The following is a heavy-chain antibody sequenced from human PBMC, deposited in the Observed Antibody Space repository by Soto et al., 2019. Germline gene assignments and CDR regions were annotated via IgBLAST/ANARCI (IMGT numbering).Heavy chain of an antibody. D-gene: IGHD2-15*01. Sequence: GASVKVSCKASGYTFTSYAMHWVRQAPGQRLEWMGWMNPNSGNTGYAQKFQGRVTMTRNTLYLQMNSLRAEDTAVYYCAKETYSGPLDYWGQGTLVTVSS. CDR3: AKETYSGPLDY. J-gene: IGHJ4*02. CDR1: GYTFTSYA. CDR2: MNPNSGNT. V-gene: IGHV1-8*02.